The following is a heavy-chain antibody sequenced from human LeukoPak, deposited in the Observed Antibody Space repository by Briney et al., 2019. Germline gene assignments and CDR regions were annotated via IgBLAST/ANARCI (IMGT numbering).Heavy chain of an antibody. J-gene: IGHJ4*02. Sequence: PGGSLRLSCAASGFTFSSYEMNWVRQAPGKGLEWVSYISSSGSTIYYADSVKGRFTISRDNAKNSLYLQMNSLRAEGTAVYYCARFPGIRYFDYWGQGTLVTVSS. D-gene: IGHD6-13*01. CDR3: ARFPGIRYFDY. CDR1: GFTFSSYE. V-gene: IGHV3-48*03. CDR2: ISSSGSTI.